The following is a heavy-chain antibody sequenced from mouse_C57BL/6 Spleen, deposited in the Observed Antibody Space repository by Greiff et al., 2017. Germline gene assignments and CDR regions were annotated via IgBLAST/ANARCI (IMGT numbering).Heavy chain of an antibody. CDR1: GYTFTNYW. J-gene: IGHJ1*03. CDR2: IYPGGGYT. V-gene: IGHV1-63*01. D-gene: IGHD1-1*01. CDR3: ARSITTVVATKYFDV. Sequence: VQLVESGAELVRPGTSVKMSCKASGYTFTNYWIGWAKQRPGHGLEWIGDIYPGGGYTNYNEKFKGKATLTADKSSSTAYMQFSSLTSEDSAIYYCARSITTVVATKYFDVWGTGTTVTVSS.